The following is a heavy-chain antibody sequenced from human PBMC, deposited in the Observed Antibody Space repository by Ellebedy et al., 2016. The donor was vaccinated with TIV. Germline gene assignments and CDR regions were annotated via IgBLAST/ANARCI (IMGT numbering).Heavy chain of an antibody. V-gene: IGHV4-31*03. J-gene: IGHJ5*02. Sequence: SETLSLXXTVSGGSISSGGYYWSWIRQHPGKGLEWIGYIYYSGSTYYNPSLKSRVTISVDTSKNQFSLKLSSVTAADTAVYYCARGVWLFPFDPWGQGTLVTVSS. CDR3: ARGVWLFPFDP. D-gene: IGHD3-9*01. CDR1: GGSISSGGYY. CDR2: IYYSGST.